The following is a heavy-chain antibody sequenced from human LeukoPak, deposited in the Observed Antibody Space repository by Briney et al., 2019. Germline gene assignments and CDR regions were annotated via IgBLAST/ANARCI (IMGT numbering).Heavy chain of an antibody. D-gene: IGHD5-18*01. Sequence: QPGGSLRLSCAASGFTFSSYGMHWVRQAPGKGLEWVAFIRYDGSNKYYADSVKGRFTISRDNSKNTLYLQMNSLRAEDTAVYYCAKDLGYSYLFDYWGQGTLVTVSS. V-gene: IGHV3-30*02. CDR2: IRYDGSNK. CDR3: AKDLGYSYLFDY. J-gene: IGHJ4*02. CDR1: GFTFSSYG.